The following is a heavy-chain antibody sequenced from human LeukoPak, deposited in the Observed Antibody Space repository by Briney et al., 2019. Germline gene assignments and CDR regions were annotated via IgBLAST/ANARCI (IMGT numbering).Heavy chain of an antibody. Sequence: ASVKVSCKASGYTFTGYFMHWMRQAPGQGLEWMAWINPNSGGTNYAQKFQGRVTMTRDTSISTAYMELSSLRSDDTAIYYCARASLGVWGQGTLVTVSS. J-gene: IGHJ4*02. V-gene: IGHV1-2*02. CDR2: INPNSGGT. CDR1: GYTFTGYF. CDR3: ARASLGV. D-gene: IGHD2-2*01.